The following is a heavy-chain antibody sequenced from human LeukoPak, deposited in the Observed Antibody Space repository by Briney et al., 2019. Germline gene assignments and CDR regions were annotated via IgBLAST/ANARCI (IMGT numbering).Heavy chain of an antibody. CDR3: AREGRRGYSYGYHFDY. CDR2: INPSGGST. Sequence: EASVKVSCKASGYTFTSYYMHWVRQAPGQGLEWMGIINPSGGSTSYAQKFQGRVTMTRDMSTSTVYTELSSLRSEDTAVYYCAREGRRGYSYGYHFDYWGQGTLVTVSS. D-gene: IGHD5-18*01. J-gene: IGHJ4*02. V-gene: IGHV1-46*01. CDR1: GYTFTSYY.